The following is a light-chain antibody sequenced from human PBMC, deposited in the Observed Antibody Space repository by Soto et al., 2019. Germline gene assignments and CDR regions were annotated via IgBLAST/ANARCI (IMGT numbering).Light chain of an antibody. CDR1: PSIRSY. V-gene: IGKV1-39*01. CDR3: QLSYSTPYT. CDR2: AAS. Sequence: DFQMTQSPSSLSASVGDRVTITCRASPSIRSYLKWYQQKPGSAPKVLIYAASTLQSGVQSLFVGDGSGTDCSLTVSVLQPEDFATYYCQLSYSTPYTFGPGTKVHI. J-gene: IGKJ3*01.